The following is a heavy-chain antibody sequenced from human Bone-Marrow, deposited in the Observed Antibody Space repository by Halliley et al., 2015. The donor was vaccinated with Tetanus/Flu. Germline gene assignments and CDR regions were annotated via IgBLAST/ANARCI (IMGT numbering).Heavy chain of an antibody. CDR1: GLTFTNFA. CDR3: TRDQPAARGGCFDY. CDR2: ISGRDFTT. J-gene: IGHJ4*02. V-gene: IGHV3-23*01. D-gene: IGHD2-15*01. Sequence: SCAASGLTFTNFAMTWVRQPPGKGLEWVSSISGRDFTTYYADSVKGRFTISRDNAKNTLSLRMNSLRVGDTALYYCTRDQPAARGGCFDYWGRGTLVTVSS.